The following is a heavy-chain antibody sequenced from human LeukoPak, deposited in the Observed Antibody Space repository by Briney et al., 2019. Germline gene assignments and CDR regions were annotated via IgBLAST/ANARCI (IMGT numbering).Heavy chain of an antibody. J-gene: IGHJ4*02. V-gene: IGHV4-4*07. D-gene: IGHD6-6*01. CDR3: AREGSATARPFVSNDY. CDR1: GGSISSYY. CDR2: IHTNGNT. Sequence: PSETLSLTCTVSGGSISSYYWSWIRQPAGKGLEWIGRIHTNGNTDYNPSLKSRVTMSVDTSKNQFSLKVRSVTVADTAVYYCAREGSATARPFVSNDYWGQGTLVTVSS.